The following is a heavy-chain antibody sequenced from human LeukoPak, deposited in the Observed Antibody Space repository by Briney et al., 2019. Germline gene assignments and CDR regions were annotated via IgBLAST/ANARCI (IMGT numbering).Heavy chain of an antibody. CDR1: GGSISSYY. CDR2: IYYGGNT. D-gene: IGHD3-22*01. J-gene: IGHJ4*02. CDR3: ARQDHYDSSGYYSY. V-gene: IGHV4-30-4*01. Sequence: SETLSLTCTVSGGSISSYYWSWIRQPPGKGLEWIGYIYYGGNTYYNPSLKSRVIILEDTSKNQFSLKLSSVTAADTAVYYCARQDHYDSSGYYSYWGQGTLVTVSS.